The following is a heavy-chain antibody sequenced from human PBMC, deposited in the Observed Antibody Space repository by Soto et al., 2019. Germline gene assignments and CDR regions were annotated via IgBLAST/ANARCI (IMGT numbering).Heavy chain of an antibody. CDR3: AKEWRGYSRGGSCEEYYDYYGMDV. Sequence: GESMRLSCAASGFTLSSYGIHWVRQAPGKGLEWVAAILSDGSNKYYADSVKGRFSISRDNSKNPMYLQMNSVRAADTAVSYCAKEWRGYSRGGSCEEYYDYYGMDVWGQGTTVTVSS. D-gene: IGHD2-15*01. CDR1: GFTLSSYG. CDR2: ILSDGSNK. J-gene: IGHJ6*02. V-gene: IGHV3-30*18.